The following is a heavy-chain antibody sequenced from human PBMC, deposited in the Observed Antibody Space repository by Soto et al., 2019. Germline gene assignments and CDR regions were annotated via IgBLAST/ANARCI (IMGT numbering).Heavy chain of an antibody. V-gene: IGHV3-30*18. CDR3: ANRYRSSWYTDY. J-gene: IGHJ4*02. Sequence: QVQLVESGGGVVQPGRSLRLSCAASGFTFSSYGMHWVRQAPGKGLEWVAVISYDGSNKYYADSVKGRFTISRDNSKNTLYLQMNSLRAEDTAVYYCANRYRSSWYTDYWGQGTLVTVSS. CDR2: ISYDGSNK. CDR1: GFTFSSYG. D-gene: IGHD6-13*01.